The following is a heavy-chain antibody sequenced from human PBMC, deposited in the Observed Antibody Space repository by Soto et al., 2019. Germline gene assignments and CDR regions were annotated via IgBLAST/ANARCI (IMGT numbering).Heavy chain of an antibody. D-gene: IGHD3-22*01. J-gene: IGHJ6*02. CDR1: GFTFSSYS. V-gene: IGHV3-21*01. CDR2: ISSSSSYI. CDR3: ARGLSGYYYVGSPPAPYYYYGMDV. Sequence: GGSLRLSCAASGFTFSSYSMNWVRQAPGKGLEWVSSISSSSSYIYYADSVKGRFTISRDNAKNSLYLQMNSLRAEDTAVYYCARGLSGYYYVGSPPAPYYYYGMDVWGQGTSVTVSS.